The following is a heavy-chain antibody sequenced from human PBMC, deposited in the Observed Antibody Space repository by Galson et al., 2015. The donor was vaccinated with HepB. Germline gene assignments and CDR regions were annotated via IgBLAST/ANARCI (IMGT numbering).Heavy chain of an antibody. CDR1: GYTFTSYA. CDR2: INAGNGNT. J-gene: IGHJ6*02. Sequence: SVKVSCKASGYTFTSYAMHWVRQAPGQRLEWMGWINAGNGNTKYSQKFQGRVTITRDTSASTAYMELSSLRSEDTAVYYCAREKSPSSSWYYYGMDVWGQGTTVTVSS. D-gene: IGHD6-13*01. CDR3: AREKSPSSSWYYYGMDV. V-gene: IGHV1-3*01.